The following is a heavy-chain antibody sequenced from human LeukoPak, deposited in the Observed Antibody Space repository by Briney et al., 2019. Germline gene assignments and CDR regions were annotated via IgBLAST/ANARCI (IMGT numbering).Heavy chain of an antibody. CDR3: ARVKKYCSGGSCYYYYYMDV. D-gene: IGHD2-15*01. Sequence: SETLSLTCTVSGGSISSYYWSWIRQPPGKGLEWIGYIYYSGSTNYNPSLKSRVTISVDTSKNQFSLKLSSVTAADTAVYYCARVKKYCSGGSCYYYYYMDVWGKGTTVTVSS. CDR1: GGSISSYY. V-gene: IGHV4-59*01. J-gene: IGHJ6*03. CDR2: IYYSGST.